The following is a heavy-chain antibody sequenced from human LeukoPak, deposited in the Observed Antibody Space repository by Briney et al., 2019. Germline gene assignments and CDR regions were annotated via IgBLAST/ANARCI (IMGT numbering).Heavy chain of an antibody. V-gene: IGHV4-39*01. D-gene: IGHD6-19*01. Sequence: SETLSLTCTVSGGSISSSNYYWGWIRQPPGKGLEWIGNIYYSGSTYYNPSLKSRLTISLDTSENQFSLKLSSVTAADTAVYYCARQALVIAVYWGQGTLVTVSS. CDR2: IYYSGST. CDR1: GGSISSSNYY. J-gene: IGHJ4*02. CDR3: ARQALVIAVY.